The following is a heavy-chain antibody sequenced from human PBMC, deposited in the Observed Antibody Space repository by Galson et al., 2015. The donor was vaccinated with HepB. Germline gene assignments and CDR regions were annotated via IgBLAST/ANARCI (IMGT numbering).Heavy chain of an antibody. J-gene: IGHJ4*02. D-gene: IGHD3-16*02. CDR3: ARGAYDYVWGSYRYGPFDH. CDR1: GFTFSDYY. Sequence: SLRLSCAASGFTFSDYYMSWLRQAPGKGLEWVSYISSNGIHTNYADSLKGRITISRDNAKNSLYLQMNSLRAADTAVYYCARGAYDYVWGSYRYGPFDHWGQGTLVTVSS. CDR2: ISSNGIHT. V-gene: IGHV3-11*03.